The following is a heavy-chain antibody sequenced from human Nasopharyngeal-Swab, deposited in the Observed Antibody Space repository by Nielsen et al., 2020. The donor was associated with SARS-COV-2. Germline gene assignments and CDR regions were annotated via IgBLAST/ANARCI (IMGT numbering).Heavy chain of an antibody. J-gene: IGHJ6*02. Sequence: WVRQAPGQGLEWMGIINPSGGSTSYAQKFQGRVTMTRDTPTSTVYMELSSLRSDDTAVYYCARDPTLAVETETTYYYYGMDVWGQGTTVTVSS. D-gene: IGHD6-19*01. CDR2: INPSGGST. CDR3: ARDPTLAVETETTYYYYGMDV. V-gene: IGHV1-46*01.